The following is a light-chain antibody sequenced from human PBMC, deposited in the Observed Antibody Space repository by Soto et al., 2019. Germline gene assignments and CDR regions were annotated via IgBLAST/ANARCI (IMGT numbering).Light chain of an antibody. CDR1: QSVSSN. J-gene: IGKJ4*01. CDR3: QHYNNWPLT. CDR2: ATS. Sequence: EIVMTQSPATLSVSPGERASLSCRASQSVSSNLAWYQQKPGQTRRLLIYATSTRATRIRARLSGSGSGTEFTLTISSLQSEDFAVYYCQHYNNWPLTFGGGTKVDIK. V-gene: IGKV3-15*01.